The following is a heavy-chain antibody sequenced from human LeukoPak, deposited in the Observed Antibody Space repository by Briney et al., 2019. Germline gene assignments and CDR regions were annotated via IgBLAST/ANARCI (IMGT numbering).Heavy chain of an antibody. CDR3: ASSYGSGSYQIDPYFDY. Sequence: GGSLRLSCAASGFTFSSYAMSWVRQAPGKGLEWVSAISGSGGSTYYADSVKGRFTISRDNSKNTLYLQMNSLRAEDTAVYYCASSYGSGSYQIDPYFDYWGQGTLVTVSS. D-gene: IGHD3-10*01. CDR2: ISGSGGST. CDR1: GFTFSSYA. V-gene: IGHV3-23*01. J-gene: IGHJ4*02.